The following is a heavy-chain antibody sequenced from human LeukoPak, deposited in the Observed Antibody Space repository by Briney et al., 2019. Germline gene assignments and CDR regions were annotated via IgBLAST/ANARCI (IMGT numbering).Heavy chain of an antibody. Sequence: GSSVKVSCKASGGTFTSYDINWVRQATGQGLEWMGWMNPNSGNTGYAQKFQGRVTITRNTSISTAYMELSSLRSEDTAVYYCARGRGTTVTTATNYYYYMDVWGKGTTVTVSS. D-gene: IGHD4-17*01. CDR2: MNPNSGNT. CDR1: GGTFTSYD. J-gene: IGHJ6*03. CDR3: ARGRGTTVTTATNYYYYMDV. V-gene: IGHV1-8*03.